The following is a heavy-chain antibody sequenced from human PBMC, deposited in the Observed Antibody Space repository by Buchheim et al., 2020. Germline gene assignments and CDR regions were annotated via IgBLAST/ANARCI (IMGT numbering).Heavy chain of an antibody. CDR2: INTNTGNP. V-gene: IGHV7-4-1*02. Sequence: QVQLVQSGSELKKPGASVKVSCKASGYTFTSYAMNWVRQAPGQGLEWMGWINTNTGNPTYAQGFTGRFVFSLDTSVSTAYLQISNLKAEDTAAYYCAREVASRYYDSSGYYRTFDCWGQGNL. CDR3: AREVASRYYDSSGYYRTFDC. CDR1: GYTFTSYA. J-gene: IGHJ4*02. D-gene: IGHD3-22*01.